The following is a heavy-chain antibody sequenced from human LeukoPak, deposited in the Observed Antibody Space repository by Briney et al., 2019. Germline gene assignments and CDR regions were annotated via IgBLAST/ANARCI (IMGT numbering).Heavy chain of an antibody. V-gene: IGHV3-66*02. CDR3: GGSPEALQDWVEFGP. CDR2: IRDSGEA. Sequence: GGSLRLSCAVSGFRVSDYYMSWVRQAPGKGLEWVGLIRDSGEAFYADFVRGRFAISRDESENTLYLQMNSLRVEDTAVYFFGGSPEALQDWVEFGPWGQGTPVIVSS. D-gene: IGHD3-10*01. J-gene: IGHJ5*02. CDR1: GFRVSDYY.